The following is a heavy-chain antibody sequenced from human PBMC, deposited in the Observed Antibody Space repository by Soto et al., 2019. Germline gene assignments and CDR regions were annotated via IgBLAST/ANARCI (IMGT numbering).Heavy chain of an antibody. J-gene: IGHJ6*02. CDR3: AADPYNWNDLYYYYYGMDV. Sequence: QMQLVQSGPEVKKPGTSVKVSCKASGFTFTSSAMQWVRQARGQRLEWVGWIVVGSGNTNYAQKXXERVTITRDMXXSXAXRELSSRRSEDTAVYYCAADPYNWNDLYYYYYGMDVWGQGTTVTVSS. D-gene: IGHD1-20*01. CDR2: IVVGSGNT. CDR1: GFTFTSSA. V-gene: IGHV1-58*02.